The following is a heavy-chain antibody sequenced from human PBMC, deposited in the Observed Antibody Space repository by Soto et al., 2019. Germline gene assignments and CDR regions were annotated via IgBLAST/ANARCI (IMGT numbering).Heavy chain of an antibody. CDR1: GFTFSSYA. V-gene: IGHV3-23*01. CDR2: ISGSGGST. Sequence: GGSLRLSCAASGFTFSSYAMSWVRQAPGKGLEWVSAISGSGGSTYYADSVKGRFTISRDNSKNTLYLQMNSLRAEDTAVYYCVTQRKNPGNCSGGSCFYYYYYGMDVWGQGTTVTVSS. CDR3: VTQRKNPGNCSGGSCFYYYYYGMDV. J-gene: IGHJ6*02. D-gene: IGHD2-15*01.